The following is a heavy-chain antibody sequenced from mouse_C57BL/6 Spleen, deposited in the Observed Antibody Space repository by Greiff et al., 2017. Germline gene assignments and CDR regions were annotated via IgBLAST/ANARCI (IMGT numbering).Heavy chain of an antibody. V-gene: IGHV1-82*01. D-gene: IGHD1-1*01. CDR2: IYPGDGDT. CDR3: ARSVYGSNPAWFAY. CDR1: GYAFSSSW. Sequence: VQLQESGPELVKPGASVKISCKASGYAFSSSWMNWVKQRPGKGLEWIGRIYPGDGDTNYNGKFKGKATLTADKSSSTAYMQLSSLTSEDSAVYCCARSVYGSNPAWFAYWGQGTLVTVSA. J-gene: IGHJ3*01.